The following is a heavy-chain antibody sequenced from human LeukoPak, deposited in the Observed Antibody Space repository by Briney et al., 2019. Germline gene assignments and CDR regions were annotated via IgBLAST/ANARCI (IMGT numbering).Heavy chain of an antibody. J-gene: IGHJ4*02. V-gene: IGHV3-23*01. CDR2: ISGSGGST. CDR1: GFNFANHA. CDR3: AKDLITMVRGVYYFDY. Sequence: GGSLRLSCAASGFNFANHAMSWVRQTPGKGLEWVSAISGSGGSTYYADSVKGRFTISRDNSKNTLYLQMNSLRAEDTAVYYCAKDLITMVRGVYYFDYWGQGTLVTVSS. D-gene: IGHD3-10*01.